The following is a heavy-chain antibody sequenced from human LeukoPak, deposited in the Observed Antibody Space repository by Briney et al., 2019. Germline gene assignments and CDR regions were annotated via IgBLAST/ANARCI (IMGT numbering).Heavy chain of an antibody. CDR1: GFTFSSYA. CDR3: AKVAYCSSTSCYENWFDP. J-gene: IGHJ5*02. D-gene: IGHD2-2*01. V-gene: IGHV3-30*02. CDR2: IRYDGSNK. Sequence: GGSLRLSCAASGFTFSSYAMHWVRQAPGKGLEWVAFIRYDGSNKYYADSVKGRFTISRDNSKNTLYLQMNSLRAEDTAVYYCAKVAYCSSTSCYENWFDPWGQGTLVTVSS.